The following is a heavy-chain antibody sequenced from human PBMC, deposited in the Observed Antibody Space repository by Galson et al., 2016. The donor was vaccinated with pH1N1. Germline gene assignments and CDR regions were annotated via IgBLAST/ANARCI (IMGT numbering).Heavy chain of an antibody. CDR2: IDWDDDK. CDR1: GFSLSTSGMC. V-gene: IGHV2-70*01. Sequence: PALVKPTQTLTLTCTFSGFSLSTSGMCVSWIRQPPGKALEWLALIDWDDDKYYSTSLKTRLTLSKDTSKNQVVLTMTNMDPVDTATYYCARLDYGDYSGYFEYWGQGTLVTVSS. J-gene: IGHJ4*02. CDR3: ARLDYGDYSGYFEY. D-gene: IGHD4-17*01.